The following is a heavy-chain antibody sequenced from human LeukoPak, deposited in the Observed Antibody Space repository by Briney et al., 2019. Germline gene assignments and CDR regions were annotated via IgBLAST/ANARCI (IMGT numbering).Heavy chain of an antibody. Sequence: GGSLRLSCAASGFTFDDYGMSWVRQAPGKGLEWVSGINWNGGSAGYADSVKGRFTISRDNAKNSLYLQMNSLRAEDTALYYCARASYGYSYGTHFDYWGQGTLVTVSS. CDR1: GFTFDDYG. V-gene: IGHV3-20*04. J-gene: IGHJ4*02. CDR2: INWNGGSA. CDR3: ARASYGYSYGTHFDY. D-gene: IGHD5-18*01.